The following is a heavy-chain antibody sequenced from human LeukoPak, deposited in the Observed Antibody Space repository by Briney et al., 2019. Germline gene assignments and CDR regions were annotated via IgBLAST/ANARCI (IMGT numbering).Heavy chain of an antibody. V-gene: IGHV3-48*03. CDR1: GFTFSLYE. D-gene: IGHD1-26*01. Sequence: GGSLRLSCAASGFTFSLYEMNWVRQAPVKGLEWVSYISGGGETRYYADSVKGRFTISRDNGKNSLYLQMNSLRAEDTAIYYCATEYIGSFYQWGQGTLVTVSS. CDR3: ATEYIGSFYQ. CDR2: ISGGGETR. J-gene: IGHJ4*02.